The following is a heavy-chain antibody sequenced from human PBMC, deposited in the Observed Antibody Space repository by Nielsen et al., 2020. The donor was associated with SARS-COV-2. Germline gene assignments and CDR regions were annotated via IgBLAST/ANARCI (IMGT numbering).Heavy chain of an antibody. V-gene: IGHV2-70*11. CDR1: EFSLGISGMC. CDR3: AREWCMGRGHYYGMDV. Sequence: SGPTLVKPTQTLTLTCTFSEFSLGISGMCVSWIRQPPGKALEWLARIDWDGDKNYNTSLKTRLTISKDTSKNQVVLTVTKMDPVDTATYFCAREWCMGRGHYYGMDVWGQGTTVTVSS. CDR2: IDWDGDK. D-gene: IGHD2-8*02. J-gene: IGHJ6*02.